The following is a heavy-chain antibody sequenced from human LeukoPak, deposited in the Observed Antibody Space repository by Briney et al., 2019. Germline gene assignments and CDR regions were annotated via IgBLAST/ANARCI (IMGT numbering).Heavy chain of an antibody. CDR2: IIPILGIA. Sequence: ASVKVSCKASGGTFSSYTISWVRQAPGQGLEWMGRIIPILGIANYAQKFQGRVTITADKSTSTAYMELSSLRSEDTAVYYCARRIVGATTPLDYWGQGTLVTVSS. CDR3: ARRIVGATTPLDY. D-gene: IGHD1-26*01. V-gene: IGHV1-69*02. CDR1: GGTFSSYT. J-gene: IGHJ4*02.